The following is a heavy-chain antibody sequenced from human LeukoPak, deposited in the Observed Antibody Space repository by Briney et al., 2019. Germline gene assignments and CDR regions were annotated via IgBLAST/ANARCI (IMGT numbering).Heavy chain of an antibody. Sequence: PSETLSLTCAVYGGSFSGYYWGWIRQPPGKGLEWIGSIYYSGSTYYNPSLKSRVTISVDTSKNQFSLKLSSVTATDTAVYYCASPIVVVPAAIKANWYFDLWGRGTLVTVSS. J-gene: IGHJ2*01. V-gene: IGHV4-39*01. CDR3: ASPIVVVPAAIKANWYFDL. CDR2: IYYSGST. CDR1: GGSFSGYY. D-gene: IGHD2-2*01.